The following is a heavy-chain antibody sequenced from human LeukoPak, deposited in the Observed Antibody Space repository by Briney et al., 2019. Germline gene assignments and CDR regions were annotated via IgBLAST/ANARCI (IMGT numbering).Heavy chain of an antibody. CDR1: GFPFSNYA. Sequence: PGRSLRLSCAASGFPFSNYAMHWVRQAPGKGLEWVAVISYDGTNKYYADSVKGRFTISRDNSKNTLYLQMSSLRAEDTAVYYCARDRSSYEYYFDYWGQGTLATVSS. CDR2: ISYDGTNK. D-gene: IGHD5-12*01. CDR3: ARDRSSYEYYFDY. V-gene: IGHV3-30-3*01. J-gene: IGHJ4*02.